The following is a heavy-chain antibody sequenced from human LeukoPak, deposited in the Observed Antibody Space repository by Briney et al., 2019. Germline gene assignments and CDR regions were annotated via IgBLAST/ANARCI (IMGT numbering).Heavy chain of an antibody. D-gene: IGHD3-10*01. CDR3: ARDREYGTFDY. V-gene: IGHV4-59*01. Sequence: SETLSLTCTVSGGSISSYYWSWIRKPPGKGLEWIGYIYYSGSTNYNPSLKSRVTISVDTSKNQFSLKLSSVTAADTAVYYCARDREYGTFDYWGQGTLVTVSS. J-gene: IGHJ4*02. CDR1: GGSISSYY. CDR2: IYYSGST.